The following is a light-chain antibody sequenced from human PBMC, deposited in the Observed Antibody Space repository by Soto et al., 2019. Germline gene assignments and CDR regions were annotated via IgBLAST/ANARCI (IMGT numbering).Light chain of an antibody. CDR1: QSISSC. V-gene: IGKV1-5*01. CDR2: HAF. CDR3: QHYNSYSEA. Sequence: EIRTTQSPSTLSASVGERATITCRASQSISSCLAWYQQKPGTAPRLLIYHAFSRQTGIPSRFSGSGSGTEFTLTISSLQSEDFAAYYCQHYNSYSEAFGQGTNVDI. J-gene: IGKJ1*01.